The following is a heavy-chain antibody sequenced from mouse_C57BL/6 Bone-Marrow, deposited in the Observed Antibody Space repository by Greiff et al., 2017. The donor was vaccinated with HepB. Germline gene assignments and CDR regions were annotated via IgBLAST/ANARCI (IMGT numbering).Heavy chain of an antibody. V-gene: IGHV5-16*01. Sequence: EVMLVESEGGLVQPGSSMKLSCTASGFTFSDYYMAWVRQVPEKGLEWVANINYDGSSTYYLDPLKSRFIISRDNAKNILYLQMSSLKSEDTATYYCAREVTTVVGDYAMDYWGQGTSVTVSS. J-gene: IGHJ4*01. CDR2: INYDGSST. D-gene: IGHD1-1*01. CDR1: GFTFSDYY. CDR3: AREVTTVVGDYAMDY.